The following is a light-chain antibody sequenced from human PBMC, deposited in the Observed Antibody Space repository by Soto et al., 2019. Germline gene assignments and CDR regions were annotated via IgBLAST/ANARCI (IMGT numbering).Light chain of an antibody. J-gene: IGKJ5*01. CDR3: HQRNK. CDR2: DTS. V-gene: IGKV3-11*01. Sequence: EIVMTQSPATLSVTEGETASLSCRASQSAGNFLAWYQQKPGQAPRLLIYDTSNRATGIPARFSGSRSGTDFTLTISSLEPEDFGVYFCHQRNKFGQGTRLEI. CDR1: QSAGNF.